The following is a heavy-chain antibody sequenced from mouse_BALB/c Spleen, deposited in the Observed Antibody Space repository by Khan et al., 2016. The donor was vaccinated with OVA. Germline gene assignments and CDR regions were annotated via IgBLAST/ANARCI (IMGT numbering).Heavy chain of an antibody. CDR1: GYTFTDYV. V-gene: IGHV1-77*01. CDR2: IYPGSGNS. Sequence: QVQLQQSGPELVKPGASVKMSCKASGYTFTDYVINWVKQRSGQGLEWIGEIYPGSGNSYYSEKFKGQATLTADKSSSTAYMQLSSLTFEDSAVYFCAKIYASWFAYWGQGTLVTVSA. J-gene: IGHJ3*01. CDR3: AKIYASWFAY. D-gene: IGHD2-3*01.